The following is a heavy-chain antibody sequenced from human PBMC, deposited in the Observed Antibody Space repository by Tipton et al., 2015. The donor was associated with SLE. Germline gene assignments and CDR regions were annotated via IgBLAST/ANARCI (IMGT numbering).Heavy chain of an antibody. V-gene: IGHV4-34*01. J-gene: IGHJ6*02. D-gene: IGHD6-19*01. CDR3: AGGQWLVSYYYYYYGMDV. CDR1: GTSISSYY. CDR2: INHSGST. Sequence: TLSLTCTVSGTSISSYYWSWIRQPPGKGLEWIGEINHSGSTNYNPSLKSRVTISVDTSKSQFSLKLSSVTAADTAVYYCAGGQWLVSYYYYYYGMDVWGQGTTVTVSS.